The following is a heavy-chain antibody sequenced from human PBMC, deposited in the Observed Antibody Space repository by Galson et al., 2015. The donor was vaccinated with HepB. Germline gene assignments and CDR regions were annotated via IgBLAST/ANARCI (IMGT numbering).Heavy chain of an antibody. Sequence: SLRLSCAASGFTFSSYVMSWVRQAPGKGLEWVSGISGSGGSTYHADSVKGRFTISRDNSKNTLYLQMNSLRAEDTAVYYCAREGWSTSQTFDYWGQGTLVTVSS. CDR3: AREGWSTSQTFDY. CDR1: GFTFSSYV. D-gene: IGHD6-19*01. V-gene: IGHV3-23*01. CDR2: ISGSGGST. J-gene: IGHJ4*02.